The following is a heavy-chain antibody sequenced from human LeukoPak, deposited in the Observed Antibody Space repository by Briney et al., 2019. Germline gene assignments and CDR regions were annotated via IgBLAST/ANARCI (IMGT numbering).Heavy chain of an antibody. CDR2: IWYDGSNK. D-gene: IGHD6-13*01. Sequence: GGSLRLSCAASGFTFSDYGMHWVRQTPGRGLEWVAAIWYDGSNKYYADSVEGRFTISRDNSKNTLYLQMNSLRGEDMALYYWARDIVAAGGRYFDHWGQGTLVTVSS. J-gene: IGHJ4*02. CDR3: ARDIVAAGGRYFDH. CDR1: GFTFSDYG. V-gene: IGHV3-33*01.